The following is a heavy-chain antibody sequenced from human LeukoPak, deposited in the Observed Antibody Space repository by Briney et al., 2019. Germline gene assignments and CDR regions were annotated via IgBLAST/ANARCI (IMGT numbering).Heavy chain of an antibody. Sequence: GGSLRLSCAASGFTFSSYGMHWVRQAPGKGLEWVAVIWYDGSNKYYADSVKGRFTISRDSSKNTLYLQMNSLRAEDTAVYYCAREGKQWLDWGQGTLVTVSS. CDR2: IWYDGSNK. CDR1: GFTFSSYG. V-gene: IGHV3-33*08. CDR3: AREGKQWLD. D-gene: IGHD6-19*01. J-gene: IGHJ4*02.